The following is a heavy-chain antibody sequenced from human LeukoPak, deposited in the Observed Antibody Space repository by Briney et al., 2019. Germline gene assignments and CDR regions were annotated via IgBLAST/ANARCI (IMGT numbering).Heavy chain of an antibody. CDR3: ARIRDGYNDAYDI. V-gene: IGHV1-46*01. Sequence: ASVKVSCKASGYTFTNYYIHWVRQAPGQGLEWMGLINPGGANTNYAQNFQGRVTVTRDTSTSTVYMELSSLRSEDTAIYYCARIRDGYNDAYDIWGQGTVVTVPS. D-gene: IGHD5-24*01. CDR1: GYTFTNYY. J-gene: IGHJ3*02. CDR2: INPGGANT.